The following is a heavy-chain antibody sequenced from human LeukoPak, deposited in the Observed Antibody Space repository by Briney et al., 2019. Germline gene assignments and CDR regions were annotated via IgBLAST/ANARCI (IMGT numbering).Heavy chain of an antibody. CDR2: ISGSDGGT. J-gene: IGHJ4*02. V-gene: IGHV3-23*01. CDR3: AKGSRGYFDWLLYFDY. CDR1: GFIFNSYA. Sequence: PGGSLRLSCAASGFIFNSYAMSWVRRAPGKGLEWVSAISGSDGGTNYADSVKGRFTISRDNSKNTLYLQMNSLRAEDTAVYYCAKGSRGYFDWLLYFDYWGQGTLVTVSS. D-gene: IGHD3-9*01.